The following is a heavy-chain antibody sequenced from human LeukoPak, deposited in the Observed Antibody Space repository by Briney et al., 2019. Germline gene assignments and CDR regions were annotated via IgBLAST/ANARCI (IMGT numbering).Heavy chain of an antibody. CDR1: GFTFSSDA. CDR2: ISGSGGIT. V-gene: IGHV3-23*01. Sequence: GGSLRLSCATPGFTFSSDAMSWVRQAPGKGLEWVSSISGSGGITYYADCVKGRFTISSDNSKNTLYLQMNSLRAEDTDVSYCANDSPYYYDSSGYPLDYWGQGTLVTVSS. J-gene: IGHJ4*02. D-gene: IGHD3-22*01. CDR3: ANDSPYYYDSSGYPLDY.